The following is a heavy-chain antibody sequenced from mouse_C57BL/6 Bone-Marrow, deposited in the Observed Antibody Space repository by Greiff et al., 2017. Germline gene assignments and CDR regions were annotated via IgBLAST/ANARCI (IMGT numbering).Heavy chain of an antibody. D-gene: IGHD2-3*01. CDR2: IHPNSGST. V-gene: IGHV1-64*01. Sequence: VQLQQPGAELVKPGASVKLSCKASGYTFTSYWMHWVKQRPGQGLEWIGLIHPNSGSTNYNEKFKSKATLTVDKSSSTAYMQLSSLTSEDSAVYCRATYDGYYEGCWYFDVWGTGTTVTVSS. CDR1: GYTFTSYW. CDR3: ATYDGYYEGCWYFDV. J-gene: IGHJ1*03.